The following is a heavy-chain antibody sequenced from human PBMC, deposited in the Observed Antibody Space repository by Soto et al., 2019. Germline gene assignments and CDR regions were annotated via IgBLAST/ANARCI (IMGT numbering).Heavy chain of an antibody. J-gene: IGHJ6*03. CDR3: AKDLGTDDFWSAYYTYYYMDV. CDR1: GFTFSSYA. V-gene: IGHV3-23*01. D-gene: IGHD3-3*01. CDR2: ISGSGDNT. Sequence: EVQLLESGGGLVQPGGSLRLSCAASGFTFSSYALNWVRQAPGKGLEWVSVISGSGDNTYYADSVKGRFTISRDNSKKTLYLQMNSLGAEDTAVYYCAKDLGTDDFWSAYYTYYYMDVWGKGTTVTVSS.